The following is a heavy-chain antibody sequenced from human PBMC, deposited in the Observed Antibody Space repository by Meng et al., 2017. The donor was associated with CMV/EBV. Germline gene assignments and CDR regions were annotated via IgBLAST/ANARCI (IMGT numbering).Heavy chain of an antibody. V-gene: IGHV4-30-4*08. J-gene: IGHJ5*02. CDR2: IYYSGST. D-gene: IGHD3/OR15-3a*01. Sequence: QVPLQESCPGLVNPSQTLSPHCNVSVGSISSGDYYWSWIRQPPGKGLEWIGYIYYSGSTYYNPSLKSRVTISVDTSKNQFSLKLSSVTAADTAVYYCAREEIGLDPWGQGTLVTVSS. CDR1: VGSISSGDYY. CDR3: AREEIGLDP.